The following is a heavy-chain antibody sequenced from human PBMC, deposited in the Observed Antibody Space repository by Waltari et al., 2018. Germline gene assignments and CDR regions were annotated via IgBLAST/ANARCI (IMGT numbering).Heavy chain of an antibody. CDR3: ARVKAAAGTHKDYFDY. J-gene: IGHJ4*02. CDR2: IYTSGST. CDR1: GGSISSYY. D-gene: IGHD6-13*01. V-gene: IGHV4-4*07. Sequence: QVQLQESGPGLVKPSETLSLTCTVSGGSISSYYWSWIRQPAGKGLEWIGRIYTSGSTNYNPSLKSRVTMSVDTSKNQFSLKLSSVTAADTAVYYCARVKAAAGTHKDYFDYWGQGTLVTVSS.